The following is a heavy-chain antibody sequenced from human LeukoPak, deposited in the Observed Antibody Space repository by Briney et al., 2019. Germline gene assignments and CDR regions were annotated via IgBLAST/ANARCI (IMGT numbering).Heavy chain of an antibody. CDR2: IYPGDSDT. D-gene: IGHD4-23*01. CDR1: GYSFTSYW. Sequence: GESLKISCKGSGYSFTSYWIGWVRQMPGKGMWWMGIIYPGDSDTRYSPSFQCQVTISADKSISTAYLQWSSLKASDTARYYCARRRRWYNFDYWGQGTLVTVSS. CDR3: ARRRRWYNFDY. J-gene: IGHJ4*02. V-gene: IGHV5-51*01.